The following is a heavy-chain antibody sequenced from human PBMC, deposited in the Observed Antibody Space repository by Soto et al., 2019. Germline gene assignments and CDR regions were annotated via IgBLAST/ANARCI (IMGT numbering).Heavy chain of an antibody. D-gene: IGHD2-15*01. V-gene: IGHV3-15*01. CDR1: GFTFSDAW. CDR2: IKSKSDGGTT. J-gene: IGHJ5*02. CDR3: TTDLWRRAVVVGSTGYFNP. Sequence: LRLSCAASGFTFSDAWMSWVRQAPGKGLDWVGRIKSKSDGGTTEYAAPVRGRFTISRDDSKNTLYLQMNSLKTEDTAVYYCTTDLWRRAVVVGSTGYFNPWGQGTPVTVDS.